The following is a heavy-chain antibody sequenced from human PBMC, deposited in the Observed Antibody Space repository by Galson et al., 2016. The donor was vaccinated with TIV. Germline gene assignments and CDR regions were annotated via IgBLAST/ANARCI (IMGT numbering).Heavy chain of an antibody. J-gene: IGHJ6*02. CDR2: IIPLFGEA. D-gene: IGHD5-18*01. CDR1: GDTFSSFV. CDR3: AKCRNTATDTYYYYYGLDV. Sequence: SVKVSCKASGDTFSSFVISWVRQAPGQGLEWMGGIIPLFGEAHYAQKFQGRVTLSADESTSTVYMELSGLRSGDTAMYYCAKCRNTATDTYYYYYGLDVWGQGTTVTVSS. V-gene: IGHV1-69*13.